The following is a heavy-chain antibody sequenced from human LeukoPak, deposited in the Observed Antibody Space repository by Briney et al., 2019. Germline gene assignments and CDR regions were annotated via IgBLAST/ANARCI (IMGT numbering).Heavy chain of an antibody. CDR3: ASAPRNGYDLGGYYFDY. CDR1: GFTFSTYA. CDR2: ISSSGSTI. D-gene: IGHD5-12*01. J-gene: IGHJ4*02. Sequence: GGSLRLSCAASGFTFSTYAMSWVRQAPGKGLEWVSYISSSGSTIYYADSVKGRFTISRDNAKNSLYLQMNSLRAEDTAVYYCASAPRNGYDLGGYYFDYWGQGTLVTVSS. V-gene: IGHV3-48*04.